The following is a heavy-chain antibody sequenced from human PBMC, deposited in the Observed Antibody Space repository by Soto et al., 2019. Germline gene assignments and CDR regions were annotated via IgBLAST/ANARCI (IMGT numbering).Heavy chain of an antibody. Sequence: EVQLVESGGSLVKPGGSLRLSCAASGFTFSSYSMNWVRQAPGKGLEWVSSISSSSSYIYYADSVKGRFTISRDNAKNSLYLQMNSLRAEDTAVYYCARRFVVPVAMDPSSNYALDYWGQGTLVTVSS. V-gene: IGHV3-21*01. CDR2: ISSSSSYI. J-gene: IGHJ4*02. CDR1: GFTFSSYS. CDR3: ARRFVVPVAMDPSSNYALDY. D-gene: IGHD2-2*01.